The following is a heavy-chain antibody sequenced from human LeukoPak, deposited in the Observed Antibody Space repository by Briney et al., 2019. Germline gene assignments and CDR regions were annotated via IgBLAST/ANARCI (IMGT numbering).Heavy chain of an antibody. CDR1: GFTFSTYA. CDR3: TKDRRQWVVPYFDS. D-gene: IGHD6-19*01. V-gene: IGHV3-23*01. CDR2: ISSGGNT. Sequence: PGGPLRLSCAASGFTFSTYAMSWVRHTPGKELEWVSGISSGGNTQYTDSVKGRFTVSRDNSKNTLHLQMDSLRAEDTAIYYCTKDRRQWVVPYFDSWGQGTVVTVSS. J-gene: IGHJ4*02.